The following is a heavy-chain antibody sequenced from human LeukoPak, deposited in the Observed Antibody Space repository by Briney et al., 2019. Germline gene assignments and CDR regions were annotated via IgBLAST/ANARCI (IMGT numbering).Heavy chain of an antibody. V-gene: IGHV4-39*01. J-gene: IGHJ4*02. Sequence: PSETLSLTCSVSGGSISSAIFYWGWIRQPPGMGLEWIGSTFSGGNAYHNPSLKSRVTISVDTSKNQFSLKLISVTAADTAVYYCARHDRNSGRYNDFDYWGQGTLITVSS. CDR2: TFSGGNA. D-gene: IGHD1-26*01. CDR1: GGSISSAIFY. CDR3: ARHDRNSGRYNDFDY.